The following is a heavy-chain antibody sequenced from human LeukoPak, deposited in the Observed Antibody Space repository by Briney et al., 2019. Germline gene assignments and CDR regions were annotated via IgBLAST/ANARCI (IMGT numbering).Heavy chain of an antibody. Sequence: SGGSLRLSCAASGFAISSYTMNWVRLAPGKGLEWVSSVSSSGGKTYYADSLKGRFTVSRDNANNLLYLQINSLRADDSAVYYCARAQEADFWGQGTLVTVSS. CDR3: ARAQEADF. V-gene: IGHV3-21*01. J-gene: IGHJ4*02. CDR2: VSSSGGKT. CDR1: GFAISSYT.